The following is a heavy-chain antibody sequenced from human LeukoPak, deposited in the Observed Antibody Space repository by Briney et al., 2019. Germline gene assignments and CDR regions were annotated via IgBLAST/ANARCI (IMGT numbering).Heavy chain of an antibody. CDR1: GDSFSSHY. CDR2: ISHIGRT. J-gene: IGHJ3*02. D-gene: IGHD4-17*01. Sequence: SETLSLTCAVSGDSFSSHYWTWIRQSPGTGLEWIGYISHIGRTNYNPSLKSRVTISIDTSKNQFSLKLWSVTAADTAVYYCARDLVTVTKGFDIWGQGTMVSVSS. V-gene: IGHV4-59*11. CDR3: ARDLVTVTKGFDI.